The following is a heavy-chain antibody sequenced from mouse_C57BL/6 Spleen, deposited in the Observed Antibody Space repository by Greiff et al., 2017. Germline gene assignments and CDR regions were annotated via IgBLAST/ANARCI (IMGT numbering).Heavy chain of an antibody. V-gene: IGHV1-19*01. D-gene: IGHD1-1*01. CDR1: GYTFTDYY. CDR3: DITTVVATTFDY. Sequence: EVKLQESGPVLVKPGASVKMSCKASGYTFTDYYMNWVKQSHGKSLEWIGVINPYNGGTSYNQKFKGKATLTVDKSSSTAYMELNSLTSEDSAVYYCDITTVVATTFDYWGQGTTLTVSS. J-gene: IGHJ2*01. CDR2: INPYNGGT.